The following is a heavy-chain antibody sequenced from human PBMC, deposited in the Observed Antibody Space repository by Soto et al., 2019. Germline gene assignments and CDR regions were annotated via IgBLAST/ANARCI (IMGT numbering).Heavy chain of an antibody. CDR2: IYYSGST. J-gene: IGHJ4*02. CDR3: ARFDYAKLFDY. Sequence: SETLSLTCTVSGGSISSSSYYWGWIRQPPGKGLEWIGSIYYSGSTYYNPSLKSRVTISVDTSKNQFSLKLSSVTAADTAVYYCARFDYAKLFDYWGQGTLVTVSS. D-gene: IGHD3-16*01. CDR1: GGSISSSSYY. V-gene: IGHV4-39*01.